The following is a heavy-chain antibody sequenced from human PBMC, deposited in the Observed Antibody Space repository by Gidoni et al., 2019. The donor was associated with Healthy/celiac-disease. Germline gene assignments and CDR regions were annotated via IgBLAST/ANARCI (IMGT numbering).Heavy chain of an antibody. CDR2: IKQDGSEK. CDR3: ARDKGYSYGEEGYFDY. Sequence: EVQLVESGGGLVQPGGSLRLSCAASGFTFSSYWMSWVRQAPGKGLEWVANIKQDGSEKYYVDSVKGRFTISRDNAKNSLYLQMNSLRAEDTAVYYCARDKGYSYGEEGYFDYWGQGTLVTVSS. J-gene: IGHJ4*02. CDR1: GFTFSSYW. V-gene: IGHV3-7*01. D-gene: IGHD5-18*01.